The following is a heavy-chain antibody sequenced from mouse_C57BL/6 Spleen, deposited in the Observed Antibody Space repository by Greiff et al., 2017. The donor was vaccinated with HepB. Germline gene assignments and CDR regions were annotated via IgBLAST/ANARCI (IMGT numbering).Heavy chain of an antibody. J-gene: IGHJ4*01. D-gene: IGHD1-1*01. V-gene: IGHV5-17*01. Sequence: DVHLVESGGGLVKPGGSLKLSCAASGFTFSDYGMHWVRQAPEKGLEWVAYISSGSSTIYYADTVKGRFTISRDNAKNTLFLQMTSLRSEDTAMYYCARRLTTVVANYYAMDYWGQGTSVTVSS. CDR2: ISSGSSTI. CDR1: GFTFSDYG. CDR3: ARRLTTVVANYYAMDY.